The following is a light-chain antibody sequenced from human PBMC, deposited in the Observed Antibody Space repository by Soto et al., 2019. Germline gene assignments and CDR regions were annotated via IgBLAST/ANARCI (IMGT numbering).Light chain of an antibody. CDR2: AAS. CDR3: QQLNSYPLT. Sequence: IQLTQSPSSLSASVGDRVTITCRASQDIATYLAWYLQKPGKAPKLLIYAASTLHSGVPSRFSGSGSGTDFTLTIRSLQPEDFATYYCQQLNSYPLTFGGGTKVEIK. V-gene: IGKV1-9*01. J-gene: IGKJ4*01. CDR1: QDIATY.